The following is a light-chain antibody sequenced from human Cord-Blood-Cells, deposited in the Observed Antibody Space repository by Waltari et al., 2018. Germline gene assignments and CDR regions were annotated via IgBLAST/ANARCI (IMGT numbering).Light chain of an antibody. Sequence: QSVLTQPPSASGTPGQRVTIPCSGSSSNIGSNYVYWYQQLPGTTPKLLIYRNNQRPSGVPDRFSGSKSGTSASLAISGLRSEDEADYYCAAWDDSQSGWVFGGGTKLTVL. J-gene: IGLJ3*02. CDR1: SSNIGSNY. CDR2: RNN. V-gene: IGLV1-47*01. CDR3: AAWDDSQSGWV.